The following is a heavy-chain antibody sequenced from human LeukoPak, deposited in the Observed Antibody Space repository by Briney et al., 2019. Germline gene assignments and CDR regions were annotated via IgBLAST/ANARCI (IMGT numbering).Heavy chain of an antibody. CDR2: ISAYNGNT. Sequence: ASVKVSCKASGYTFTSYGISWVRQAPGQGREGMGWISAYNGNTNYEQKLQGRVTMTTDTSTSTAYMALSSLRSDDTAVYYCARDRLYAAAARFDYWGPGTLVTVSS. D-gene: IGHD6-13*01. J-gene: IGHJ4*02. V-gene: IGHV1-18*04. CDR3: ARDRLYAAAARFDY. CDR1: GYTFTSYG.